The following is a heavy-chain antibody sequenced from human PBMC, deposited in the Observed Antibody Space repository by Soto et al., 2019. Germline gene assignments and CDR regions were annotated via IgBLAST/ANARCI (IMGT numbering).Heavy chain of an antibody. D-gene: IGHD2-15*01. CDR2: INHSGST. V-gene: IGHV4-34*01. CDR3: ARGPPRRGYCSGGSCYRDRFPFDP. Sequence: QVQLQQWGAGLLKPSETLSLTCAVYGGSFSGYYWSWIRQPPGKGLEWIGEINHSGSTNYNPSLKSRVTIAVDTSKNQFSLKLSSVTAADTAVYYCARGPPRRGYCSGGSCYRDRFPFDPWGQGTLVTVSS. CDR1: GGSFSGYY. J-gene: IGHJ5*02.